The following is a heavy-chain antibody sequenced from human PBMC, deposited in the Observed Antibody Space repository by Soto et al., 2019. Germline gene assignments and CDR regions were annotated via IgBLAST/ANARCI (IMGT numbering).Heavy chain of an antibody. V-gene: IGHV1-8*01. CDR3: ARGVTAGVDY. CDR1: GYSFTSLD. J-gene: IGHJ4*02. Sequence: ASVKVSCKASGYSFTSLDINWVRQTTGQGLEWMGWVQPSSGRTGYAQKFQGRVTMTRDTSINTAYMELSSLTSDDTAFYYCARGVTAGVDYWGQGTLVTVSS. CDR2: VQPSSGRT. D-gene: IGHD1-26*01.